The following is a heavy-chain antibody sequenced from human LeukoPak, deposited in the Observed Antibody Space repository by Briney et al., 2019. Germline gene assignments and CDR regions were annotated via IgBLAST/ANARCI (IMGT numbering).Heavy chain of an antibody. J-gene: IGHJ4*02. CDR3: ARQGDLRYFDWPDY. D-gene: IGHD3-9*01. CDR2: INWNGGST. Sequence: GGSLRLSCAASGFTFSSYWMHWVRQAPGKGLEWVSGINWNGGSTGYADSVKGRFTISRDNAKNSLYLQMNSLRAEDTALYYCARQGDLRYFDWPDYWGQGTLVTVSS. CDR1: GFTFSSYW. V-gene: IGHV3-20*04.